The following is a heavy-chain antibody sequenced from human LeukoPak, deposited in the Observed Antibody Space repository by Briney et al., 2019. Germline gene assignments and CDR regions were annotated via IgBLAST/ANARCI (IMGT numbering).Heavy chain of an antibody. CDR2: ISGSGGST. V-gene: IGHV3-23*01. CDR3: AKGRRSRSSSSRGAFDY. Sequence: GGSLRLSCAASGFTFSSYAMSWVRQAPGKGLEWVSAISGSGGSTYYADSVKGRFTISRDNSKNTLYLQMNSLRAEDTAVYYCAKGRRSRSSSSRGAFDYWGQGTLVTVSS. D-gene: IGHD6-6*01. CDR1: GFTFSSYA. J-gene: IGHJ4*02.